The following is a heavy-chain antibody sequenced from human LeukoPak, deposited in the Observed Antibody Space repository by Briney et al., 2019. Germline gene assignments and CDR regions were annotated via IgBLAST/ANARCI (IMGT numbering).Heavy chain of an antibody. V-gene: IGHV3-7*03. CDR1: GFTFRAYW. Sequence: PGGSLRLSCGASGFTFRAYWMSWVRQAPGKGLEWVGNVNQDGSEIYYVDSVKGRFTISRDNAKNSLYLQMYSLRVEDTAVYYCARDKGTGVRVDVWGQGTTVTVSS. D-gene: IGHD1-1*01. CDR2: VNQDGSEI. CDR3: ARDKGTGVRVDV. J-gene: IGHJ6*02.